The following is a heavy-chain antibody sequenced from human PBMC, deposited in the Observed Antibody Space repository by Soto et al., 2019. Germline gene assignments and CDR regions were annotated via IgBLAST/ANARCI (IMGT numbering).Heavy chain of an antibody. D-gene: IGHD2-2*01. CDR1: GFTFSSYG. CDR2: ISYDGSNK. Sequence: GGSLRLSCAASGFTFSSYGMHWVRQAPGKGLEWVAVISYDGSNKYYADSVKGRFTISRDNSKNTLYLQMNSLRAEDTAVYYCAKLPVPAAKGWMDVWGKGTTVTVSS. V-gene: IGHV3-30*18. J-gene: IGHJ6*03. CDR3: AKLPVPAAKGWMDV.